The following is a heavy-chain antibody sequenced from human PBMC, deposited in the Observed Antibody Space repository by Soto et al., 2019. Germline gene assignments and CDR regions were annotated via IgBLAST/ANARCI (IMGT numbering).Heavy chain of an antibody. V-gene: IGHV3-23*01. CDR2: ISGSGGST. J-gene: IGHJ4*02. CDR1: GFTFSSYA. D-gene: IGHD3-3*01. CDR3: AKDPGYDFLSGYYTGVY. Sequence: GGSLRVTCAASGFTFSSYAMSWVSQAPGKGLEWVSAISGSGGSTYYADSVKGRFTISRDNSKNTLYLQMNSLRAEDTAVYYCAKDPGYDFLSGYYTGVYWGQGSLVTVSS.